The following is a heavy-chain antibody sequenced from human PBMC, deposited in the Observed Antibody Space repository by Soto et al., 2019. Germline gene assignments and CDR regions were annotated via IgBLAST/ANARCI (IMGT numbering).Heavy chain of an antibody. CDR1: GGSINNYY. J-gene: IGHJ5*02. CDR2: IHYSGST. Sequence: SETLSLTCIVSGGSINNYYWSWIRQSPGKGLEWIGYIHYSGSTKYNPSLKSRVTMSVDTSRNQFSLNLDFVTAADTAVYFCARDGLHCASMSCPGAWFDPWGQGTLVTVSS. D-gene: IGHD2-15*01. CDR3: ARDGLHCASMSCPGAWFDP. V-gene: IGHV4-59*01.